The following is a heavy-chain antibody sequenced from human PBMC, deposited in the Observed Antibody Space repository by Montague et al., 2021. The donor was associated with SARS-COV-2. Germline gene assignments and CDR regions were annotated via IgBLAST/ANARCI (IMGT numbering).Heavy chain of an antibody. V-gene: IGHV4-59*01. CDR3: ARGSGWMGNAFEI. J-gene: IGHJ3*02. CDR2: INYSGST. Sequence: SETLSLTCTVSGGSISSYYRSWIRQPPGKGLEWIGYINYSGSTNYNPSLKSRVTISVDTSKNQFSLKLSSVTAADTAVYYCARGSGWMGNAFEIWGQGTMVTVSS. CDR1: GGSISSYY. D-gene: IGHD6-19*01.